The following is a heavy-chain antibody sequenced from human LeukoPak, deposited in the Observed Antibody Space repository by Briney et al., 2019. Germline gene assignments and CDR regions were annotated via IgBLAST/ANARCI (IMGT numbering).Heavy chain of an antibody. J-gene: IGHJ5*02. CDR3: TRGPYAYTSSATLGSYNWFDP. CDR2: IYPGDSHT. D-gene: IGHD2-2*02. V-gene: IGHV5-51*01. CDR1: GYSFPNYW. Sequence: GESLKISCKGSGYSFPNYWIGWVRQMPGKGLEWMGIIYPGDSHTRYSPSFQDQVTISVDKSISTAYLQWSSLKASDTAMYYCTRGPYAYTSSATLGSYNWFDPWGQGSLVTVSS.